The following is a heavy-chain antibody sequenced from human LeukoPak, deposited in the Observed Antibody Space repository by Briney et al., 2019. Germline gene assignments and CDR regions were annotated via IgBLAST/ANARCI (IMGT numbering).Heavy chain of an antibody. CDR1: GFAFSSYS. Sequence: GGSLRLSCVASGFAFSSYSMNWVRQAPGKGLEWVSYISNSGSTIDYADSVKGRFTISRDNDRNSLYLQMNSLRAEDTAVYYCSRLRGYSYGYADYWGQETLVPPPQ. V-gene: IGHV3-48*01. CDR3: SRLRGYSYGYADY. CDR2: ISNSGSTI. J-gene: IGHJ4*02. D-gene: IGHD5-18*01.